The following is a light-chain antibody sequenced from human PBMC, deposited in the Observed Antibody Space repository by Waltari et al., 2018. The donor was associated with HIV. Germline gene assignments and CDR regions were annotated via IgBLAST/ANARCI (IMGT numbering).Light chain of an antibody. CDR1: SLGSFY. CDR2: VKN. Sequence: SSELTQDPAVSVALGRTVRITCQGDSLGSFYASWYQQKPGQAPVLVIFVKNDRPSGLTYRFSGSDSGNTASLTITGAQAEDEAVYYCNSRDSSGNHVVFGGGTKLTVL. V-gene: IGLV3-19*01. J-gene: IGLJ2*01. CDR3: NSRDSSGNHVV.